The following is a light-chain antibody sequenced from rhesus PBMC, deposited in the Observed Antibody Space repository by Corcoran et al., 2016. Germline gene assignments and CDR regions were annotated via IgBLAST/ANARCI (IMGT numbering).Light chain of an antibody. J-gene: IGLJ1*01. V-gene: IGLV2-32*02. CDR2: EVR. CDR1: SSDSGGYNY. Sequence: QAALTQPRSVSGSPGQSVTISCTGTSSDSGGYNYVSWYQQHPGTAPELMIYEVRKRPSGVSDRVAGSKSGNTASLIISGLQAEDEADYYCSSYAGSNALIFGAGTRITVL. CDR3: SSYAGSNALI.